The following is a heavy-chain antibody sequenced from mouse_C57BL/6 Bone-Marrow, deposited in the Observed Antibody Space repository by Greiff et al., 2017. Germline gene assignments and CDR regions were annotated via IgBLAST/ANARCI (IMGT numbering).Heavy chain of an antibody. V-gene: IGHV1-74*01. CDR3: AIFARDY. Sequence: VQLQQPGAELVKPGASVKVSCKASGYTFTSYWLPWVKQRHGQGLSWIGRIPPSDSDTNYNQKVKGKATLTVDKASSSAYSQLSSLTSDDSAVYCCAIFARDYWGQGTSVTVSS. CDR1: GYTFTSYW. CDR2: IPPSDSDT. J-gene: IGHJ4*01.